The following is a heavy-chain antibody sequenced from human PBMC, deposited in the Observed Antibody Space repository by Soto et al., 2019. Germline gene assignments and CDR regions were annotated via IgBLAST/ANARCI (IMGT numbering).Heavy chain of an antibody. CDR1: GFTFSNYA. Sequence: DVQLLESGGGLVQPGGSLRLSCAASGFTFSNYAMSWVRQAPGKGLESVSAIGGGGADTYYADSVKGRFTISRDNSKNSRYLQMNSLTAVDTAVYYCAKVEVGYTGGWDWFDPWGQGTLVTV. J-gene: IGHJ5*02. CDR2: IGGGGADT. CDR3: AKVEVGYTGGWDWFDP. V-gene: IGHV3-23*01. D-gene: IGHD3-16*02.